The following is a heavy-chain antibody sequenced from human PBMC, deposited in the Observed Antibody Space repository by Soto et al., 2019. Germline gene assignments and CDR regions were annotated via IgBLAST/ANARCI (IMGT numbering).Heavy chain of an antibody. CDR1: GYTFTGYY. D-gene: IGHD6-19*01. Sequence: VASVKVSCKASGYTFTGYYMHWVRQAPGQGLEWMGWINPNSGGTNYAQKFQGWVTMTRDTSISTAYMELSRLRSDDTAVYYCARVYSSGWYGYDYWGQGTLVTVSS. CDR2: INPNSGGT. CDR3: ARVYSSGWYGYDY. V-gene: IGHV1-2*04. J-gene: IGHJ4*02.